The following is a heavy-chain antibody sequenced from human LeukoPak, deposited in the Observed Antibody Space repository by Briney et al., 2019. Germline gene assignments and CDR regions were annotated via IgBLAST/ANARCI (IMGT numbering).Heavy chain of an antibody. Sequence: ASVKVSCKASGYSFTDKYMHWVRQAPGQGLEWMGWINPNSGGTNYAQKFQGRVTMTTDTSMSTAYMALSRLTSDDTAVYYCARAGGRSWFDPWGQGTLVTVSS. CDR3: ARAGGRSWFDP. J-gene: IGHJ5*02. CDR2: INPNSGGT. V-gene: IGHV1-2*02. CDR1: GYSFTDKY.